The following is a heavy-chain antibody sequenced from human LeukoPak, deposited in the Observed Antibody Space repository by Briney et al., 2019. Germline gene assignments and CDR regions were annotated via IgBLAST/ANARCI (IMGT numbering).Heavy chain of an antibody. Sequence: SETLSLTCTVSGGSISSSSYYWGWIRQPPGKGLEWIGYIYYSGSTNYNPSLKSRVTISVDTSKNQFSLKLSSVTAADTAVYYCARGSPVGPDYMDVWGKGTTVTVSS. CDR2: IYYSGST. D-gene: IGHD2-15*01. CDR3: ARGSPVGPDYMDV. CDR1: GGSISSSSYY. V-gene: IGHV4-61*05. J-gene: IGHJ6*03.